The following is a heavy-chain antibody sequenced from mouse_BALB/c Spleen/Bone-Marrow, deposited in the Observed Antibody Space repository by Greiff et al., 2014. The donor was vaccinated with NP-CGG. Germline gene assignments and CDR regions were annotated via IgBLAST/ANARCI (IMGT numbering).Heavy chain of an antibody. CDR2: INPSIGYI. Sequence: QVQLKESAAGLARPGASVKLSCKASGYIFTSYTIQWIKQRHGQGLEWIGYINPSIGYIDYNQKFKDKTTLTADKSSRTSYMQLSGLTAEDCAVYYCARKGTFYADFDCWGQGSTLTVSS. J-gene: IGHJ2*01. CDR3: ARKGTFYADFDC. V-gene: IGHV1-4*02. D-gene: IGHD1-1*01. CDR1: GYIFTSYT.